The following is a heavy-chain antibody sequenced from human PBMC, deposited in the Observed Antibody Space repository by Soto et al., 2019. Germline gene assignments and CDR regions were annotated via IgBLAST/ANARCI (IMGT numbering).Heavy chain of an antibody. Sequence: QVHLVQSGAEVRRPGSSVKVSCKASGDTFNSYGINWVRQAPGQGLEWMGGIIPVFGSTNYAPKFQGRVTFVADESTSTVNMEVTSLASEDTAVYYCAEGPAYSSGGHGTYYYYGLDVWGQGTTVTVSS. D-gene: IGHD3-22*01. J-gene: IGHJ6*02. CDR3: AEGPAYSSGGHGTYYYYGLDV. CDR1: GDTFNSYG. CDR2: IIPVFGST. V-gene: IGHV1-69*01.